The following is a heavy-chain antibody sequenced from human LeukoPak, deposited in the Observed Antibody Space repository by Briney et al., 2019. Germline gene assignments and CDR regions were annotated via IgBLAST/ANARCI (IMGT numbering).Heavy chain of an antibody. V-gene: IGHV4-61*01. CDR2: IYYSGST. J-gene: IGHJ4*02. D-gene: IGHD4-17*01. CDR3: ARQVTTVTTPGFDY. CDR1: GGSVSSGSYY. Sequence: SETLSLTCTVSGGSVSSGSYYWSWIRQPPGKGLEWIGYIYYSGSTNYNPSLKSRVTISVDTSKNQFSLKLSSVTAADTAVYYCARQVTTVTTPGFDYWGQGTLVTVSS.